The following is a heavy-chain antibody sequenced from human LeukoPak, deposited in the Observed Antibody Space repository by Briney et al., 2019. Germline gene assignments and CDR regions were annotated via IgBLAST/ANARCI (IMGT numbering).Heavy chain of an antibody. J-gene: IGHJ1*01. CDR3: IRSHYRDSSWGPEYFQH. Sequence: HPGGSLRLSRAASGFIFSSYWMHWVRQAPGKGLVWVSRINGDGTITTYADSIKGRFTISRDNAKNTLYLQMNSLRAGDTAVYYCIRSHYRDSSWGPEYFQHWGQGTLVTVSS. V-gene: IGHV3-74*01. CDR1: GFIFSSYW. CDR2: INGDGTIT. D-gene: IGHD3-22*01.